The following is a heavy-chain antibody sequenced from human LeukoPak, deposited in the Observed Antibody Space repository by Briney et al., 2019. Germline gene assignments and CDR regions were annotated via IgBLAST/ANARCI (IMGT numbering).Heavy chain of an antibody. CDR3: ARDYRYYYGSGSYYY. D-gene: IGHD3-10*01. CDR1: GFTVSSNY. J-gene: IGHJ4*02. V-gene: IGHV3-66*01. CDR2: IYSGGST. Sequence: GGSLRLSCAASGFTVSSNYMSWVRQAPGKGLEWVSVIYSGGSTYYADSVKGRFTISRDNSKSTLYLQMNSLRAEDTAVYYCARDYRYYYGSGSYYYWGQGTLVTVSS.